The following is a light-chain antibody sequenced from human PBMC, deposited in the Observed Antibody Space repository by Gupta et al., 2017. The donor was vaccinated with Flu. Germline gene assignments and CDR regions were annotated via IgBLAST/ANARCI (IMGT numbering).Light chain of an antibody. Sequence: DIQMTQSPPSLSPSVGDRVTITCRASQSVSTYLNWYQEKPGKAPNLLIYAASTLRSGVPSRFSGSGSGTEFTLTISSLQPEDFATYYCQQSNSIPWTFGQGTXVEIK. CDR3: QQSNSIPWT. CDR2: AAS. V-gene: IGKV1-39*01. CDR1: QSVSTY. J-gene: IGKJ1*01.